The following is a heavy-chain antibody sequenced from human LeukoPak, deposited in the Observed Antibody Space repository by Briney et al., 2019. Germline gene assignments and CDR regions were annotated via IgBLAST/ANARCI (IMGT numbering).Heavy chain of an antibody. J-gene: IGHJ6*03. CDR2: ISDSGRI. CDR3: ARRWNYGRNYYIDV. V-gene: IGHV4-34*01. D-gene: IGHD1-7*01. Sequence: SETLSLTCAVYGGSFSNYYWSWIRQPPGKGLEWIGEISDSGRINYNPSLMSRVTVSVDTSKNQFSLRLTSVTATDTAVYYCARRWNYGRNYYIDVWGNGVTVSVSS. CDR1: GGSFSNYY.